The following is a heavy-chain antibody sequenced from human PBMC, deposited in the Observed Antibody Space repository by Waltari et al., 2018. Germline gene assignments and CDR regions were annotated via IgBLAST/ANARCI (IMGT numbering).Heavy chain of an antibody. CDR1: GFTFRRYS. V-gene: IGHV3-21*01. CDR3: ARVGYSSGNDY. CDR2: ISSSSSYI. D-gene: IGHD6-19*01. Sequence: EVQLVESGGGLVKPGGSLRLSCAASGFTFRRYSMTWVRQAPGKGLEWVSSISSSSSYIYYADSVKGRFTISRDNAKNSLYLQMNSLRAEDTAVYYCARVGYSSGNDYWGQGTLVTVSS. J-gene: IGHJ4*02.